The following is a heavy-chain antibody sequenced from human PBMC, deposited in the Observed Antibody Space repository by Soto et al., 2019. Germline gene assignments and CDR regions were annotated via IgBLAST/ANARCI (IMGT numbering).Heavy chain of an antibody. Sequence: KSSETLSLTCTVSGDSISSTNYYWGWIRQPPGKGLEWIASAYYSGTTYYNPSLKSRVTISVDTSKNQFSLKLTSVTAADTAVYYCARHFYGSGRFGDYWGQGTLVTVSS. D-gene: IGHD3-10*01. CDR2: AYYSGTT. CDR1: GDSISSTNYY. V-gene: IGHV4-39*01. J-gene: IGHJ4*02. CDR3: ARHFYGSGRFGDY.